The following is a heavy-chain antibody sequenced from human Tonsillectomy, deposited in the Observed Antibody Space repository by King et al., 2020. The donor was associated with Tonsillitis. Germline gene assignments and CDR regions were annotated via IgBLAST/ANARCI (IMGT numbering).Heavy chain of an antibody. D-gene: IGHD3-22*01. Sequence: VQLVESGGGVVQPGRSLRLSCAASGFTFSSYAMHWVRQAPGKGLEWVAVISYDGSNKYYADSVKGRFTISRDNSKNTLYLQMNCLRAEDTAVYYCARDSSGYYYLKRGMDVWGQGTTVTVSS. CDR3: ARDSSGYYYLKRGMDV. V-gene: IGHV3-30*04. J-gene: IGHJ6*02. CDR2: ISYDGSNK. CDR1: GFTFSSYA.